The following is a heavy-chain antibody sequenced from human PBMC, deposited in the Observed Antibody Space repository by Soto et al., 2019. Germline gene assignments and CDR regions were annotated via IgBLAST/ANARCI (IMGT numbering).Heavy chain of an antibody. CDR1: GYTFTRYD. CDR2: MNPKSGYT. CDR3: ARTDGDLDY. D-gene: IGHD4-17*01. V-gene: IGHV1-8*01. J-gene: IGHJ4*01. Sequence: QVQLVQSGAEVKKPGASVKVSCKTSGYTFTRYDINWVRQATGQGLEWMGWMNPKSGYTGSAQRFQGRLTMTRDTSISTAYMELSTLRSEDTAMYYCARTDGDLDYWGQGTLVTFSS.